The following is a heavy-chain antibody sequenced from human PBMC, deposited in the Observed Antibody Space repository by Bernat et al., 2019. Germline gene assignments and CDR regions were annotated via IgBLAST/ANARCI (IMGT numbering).Heavy chain of an antibody. CDR1: GFTFSSYA. J-gene: IGHJ6*02. CDR3: ARAFRFIIESGYYGNYYYGMDV. Sequence: QVQLVESGGGVVQPGRSLRLSCAASGFTFSSYAMHWVRQAPGKGLEWVAVISYDGSNKYYADSVKGRFTISRDNSKNTLYLQMNSLRAEDTAVYYCARAFRFIIESGYYGNYYYGMDVWGQGTTVTVSS. D-gene: IGHD3-3*01. V-gene: IGHV3-30-3*01. CDR2: ISYDGSNK.